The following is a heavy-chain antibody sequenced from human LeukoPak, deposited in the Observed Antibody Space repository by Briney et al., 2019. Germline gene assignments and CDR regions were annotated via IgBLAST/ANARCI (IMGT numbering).Heavy chain of an antibody. J-gene: IGHJ4*02. CDR3: AKVTGDYGDYALDY. CDR1: GFTFSSYE. Sequence: GGSLRLSCAASGFTFSSYEMNWVRQAPGKGLEWVSYISSSGSTIYYADSVKGRFTISRDNAKNSLYLQMNSLRAEDTALYYCAKVTGDYGDYALDYWGQGTLVTVSS. D-gene: IGHD4-17*01. CDR2: ISSSGSTI. V-gene: IGHV3-48*03.